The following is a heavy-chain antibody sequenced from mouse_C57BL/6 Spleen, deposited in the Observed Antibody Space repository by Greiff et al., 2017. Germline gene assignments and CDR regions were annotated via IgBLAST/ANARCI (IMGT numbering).Heavy chain of an antibody. V-gene: IGHV14-1*01. CDR2: IDPEDGDT. CDR3: TIYYGNFFDY. CDR1: GFNIKDYY. D-gene: IGHD2-1*01. J-gene: IGHJ2*01. Sequence: EVQGVESGAELVRPGASVKLSCTASGFNIKDYYMHWVKQRPEQGLEWIGRIDPEDGDTEYAPKFQGKATMTADTSPNTAYLHLSSLTSEDTAVYYCTIYYGNFFDYWGQGTTLTVSS.